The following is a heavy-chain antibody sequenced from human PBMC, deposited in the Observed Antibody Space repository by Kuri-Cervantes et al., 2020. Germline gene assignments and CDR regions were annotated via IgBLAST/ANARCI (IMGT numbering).Heavy chain of an antibody. J-gene: IGHJ4*02. CDR2: IYYSGST. D-gene: IGHD6-13*01. Sequence: GSLRLSCTVSGGSVSSGSYYWSWIRQPPGKGLEWIGYIYYSGSTNYNPSLKSRVTISVDTSKNQFSLKLSSVIAADTAVYYCARDSRAAAGVDYWGQGTLVTVSS. CDR1: GGSVSSGSYY. V-gene: IGHV4-61*01. CDR3: ARDSRAAAGVDY.